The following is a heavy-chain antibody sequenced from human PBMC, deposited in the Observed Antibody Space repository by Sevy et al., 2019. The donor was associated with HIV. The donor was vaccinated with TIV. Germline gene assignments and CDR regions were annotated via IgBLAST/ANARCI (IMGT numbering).Heavy chain of an antibody. V-gene: IGHV3-13*01. CDR3: ARGYSSSWYERYYYYYGMDV. Sequence: GGSLRLSCAASGFTFSSYDMHWVRQATGKGLEWVSAIGTAGDTYYPGSVKGRFTISRENAKNSLYLQMNSLRAGDMAVCYCARGYSSSWYERYYYYYGMDVWGQGTTVTVSS. D-gene: IGHD6-13*01. CDR2: IGTAGDT. J-gene: IGHJ6*02. CDR1: GFTFSSYD.